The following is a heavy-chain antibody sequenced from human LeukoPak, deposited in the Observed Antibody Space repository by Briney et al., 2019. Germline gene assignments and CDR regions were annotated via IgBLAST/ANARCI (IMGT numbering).Heavy chain of an antibody. V-gene: IGHV3-23*01. Sequence: GGSLGLSCAASGFIFSSYAMSWVRQAPGKGLGWVSAISGSGESTYYADSVKGRFTISRDNSKNTLYLQMNSLRAEDTAVYYCAKDLSGSYDYWGQGTLVTVSS. D-gene: IGHD1-26*01. J-gene: IGHJ4*02. CDR3: AKDLSGSYDY. CDR1: GFIFSSYA. CDR2: ISGSGEST.